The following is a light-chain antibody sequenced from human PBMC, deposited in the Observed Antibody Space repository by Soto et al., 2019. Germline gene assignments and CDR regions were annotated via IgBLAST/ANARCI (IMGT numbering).Light chain of an antibody. J-gene: IGLJ1*01. V-gene: IGLV2-23*01. CDR3: CSYAGSRTFV. Sequence: QSALTQPASVSGSPGQSITISCTGTSSDVGSYNLVSWYQQHPGKAPKLMIYEGSKRPSGYSNRFSGSKSCNTASLTISGLQAEDEADYYCCSYAGSRTFVFGTGTKVTVL. CDR1: SSDVGSYNL. CDR2: EGS.